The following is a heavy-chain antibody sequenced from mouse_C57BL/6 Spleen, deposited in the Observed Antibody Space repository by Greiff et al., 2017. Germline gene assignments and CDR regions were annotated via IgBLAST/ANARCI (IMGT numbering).Heavy chain of an antibody. J-gene: IGHJ1*03. D-gene: IGHD2-5*01. CDR2: ISYSGST. CDR3: AKSDSNYWYFDV. CDR1: GYSITSDY. V-gene: IGHV3-8*01. Sequence: EVKLQESGPGLAKPSQTLSFTCSVTGYSITSDYWNWIRKFPGNKLEYMGYISYSGSTYYNPSLKNRISITRDTSKNQYYLQLNSVTTEDTATYYCAKSDSNYWYFDVWGTGTTVTVSS.